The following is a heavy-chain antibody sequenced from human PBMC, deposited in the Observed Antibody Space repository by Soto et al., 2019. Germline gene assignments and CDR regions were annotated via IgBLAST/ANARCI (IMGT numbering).Heavy chain of an antibody. D-gene: IGHD4-17*01. Sequence: EASVKVSCKASGFTFTSSAVQWVRQARGQRLEWIGWIVVGSGNTNYAQKFQERVTITRDMSTSTAYMELSSLRSEDTAVYYCAADGLYGDYVSSLNYYGMDVWGQGTTVTVSS. CDR2: IVVGSGNT. V-gene: IGHV1-58*01. CDR1: GFTFTSSA. CDR3: AADGLYGDYVSSLNYYGMDV. J-gene: IGHJ6*02.